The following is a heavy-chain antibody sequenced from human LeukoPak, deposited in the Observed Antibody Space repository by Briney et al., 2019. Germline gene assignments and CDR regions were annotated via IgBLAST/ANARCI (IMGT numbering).Heavy chain of an antibody. CDR3: ARGLGLTAVPYYFDY. CDR1: GYTFTSYD. Sequence: ASVKVSCKASGYTFTSYDINWVRQASGQGLECMGWMNPNSGNTGYAQKFQGRVTMTRNTSISTAYMELSSLRSEDTAVYYCARGLGLTAVPYYFDYWGQGTLVTVSS. D-gene: IGHD6-13*01. J-gene: IGHJ4*02. CDR2: MNPNSGNT. V-gene: IGHV1-8*01.